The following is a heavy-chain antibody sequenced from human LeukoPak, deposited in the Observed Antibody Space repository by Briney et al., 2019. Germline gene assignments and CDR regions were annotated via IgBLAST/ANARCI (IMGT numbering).Heavy chain of an antibody. J-gene: IGHJ5*02. Sequence: ASVKVSCKASGYTFTSYYMHWVRQAPGQGLEWMGIINPSGGSTSYAQKFQGRVTMTRDTSTSTVYMELSSLRSEDTAVYYCARGLGGYDSRGNWFDPWGQGTLVTDSS. D-gene: IGHD3-22*01. CDR1: GYTFTSYY. CDR2: INPSGGST. V-gene: IGHV1-46*01. CDR3: ARGLGGYDSRGNWFDP.